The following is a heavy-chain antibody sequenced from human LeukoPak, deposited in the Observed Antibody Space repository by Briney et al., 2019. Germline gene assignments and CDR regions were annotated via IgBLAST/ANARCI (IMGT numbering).Heavy chain of an antibody. CDR1: GFTFCGYG. V-gene: IGHV3-30*03. J-gene: IGHJ5*02. CDR3: TRYDSSRFDP. CDR2: IVIDRTQK. Sequence: PGGSLRHSCAASGFTFCGYGMHWVRQAPGKGLEWVTGIVIDRTQKHYADSVKGRFTISRDNAKNTMDLQMNSLRVEDTAVYHCTRYDSSRFDPWGQGTLVIVSS. D-gene: IGHD3-3*01.